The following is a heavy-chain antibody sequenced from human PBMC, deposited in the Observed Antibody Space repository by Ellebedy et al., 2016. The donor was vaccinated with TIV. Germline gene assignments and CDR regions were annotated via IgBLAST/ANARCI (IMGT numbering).Heavy chain of an antibody. V-gene: IGHV2-5*02. CDR2: AYWDDDN. J-gene: IGHJ6*02. CDR1: GFSLVTSGVG. CDR3: ARSAWGGMDV. Sequence: SGPTLVKPTQTLTLTCTFSGFSLVTSGVGVGWLRQPPGKALEWLAFAYWDDDNRYNPFLRSRLTVTKDTSKNQVVLTMTNMDPVDTATYYCARSAWGGMDVWGQGTTVTVSS. D-gene: IGHD3-16*01.